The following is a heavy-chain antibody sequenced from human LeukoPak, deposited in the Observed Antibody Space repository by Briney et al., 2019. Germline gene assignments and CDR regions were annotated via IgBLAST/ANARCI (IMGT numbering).Heavy chain of an antibody. V-gene: IGHV3-23*01. CDR1: GLTFSTYA. Sequence: QPGGSLRLSCAASGLTFSTYAMSWVRQAPEKGLEFVSGIYENGGTTYYADSVKGRFSISRDNSKNTLYLQMDSLRGEDTAVYYCAKDFRIGYSAHFDYWGQGALVTVSS. J-gene: IGHJ4*02. CDR2: IYENGGTT. CDR3: AKDFRIGYSAHFDY. D-gene: IGHD2-21*01.